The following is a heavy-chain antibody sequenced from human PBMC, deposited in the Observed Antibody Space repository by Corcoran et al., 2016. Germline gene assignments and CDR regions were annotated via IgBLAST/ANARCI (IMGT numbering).Heavy chain of an antibody. CDR3: AKDGDY. CDR1: GFTFSSYG. Sequence: QVQLVESGGGVVQPGRSLRLSCAASGFTFSSYGMHWVRQAPGKGLEWVAVISYDGSNKYYADSVKGRFTISRDNSKNTLYLQMNSLRAEDTAVYYCAKDGDYWGQGTQVTVSS. J-gene: IGHJ4*02. V-gene: IGHV3-30*18. CDR2: ISYDGSNK.